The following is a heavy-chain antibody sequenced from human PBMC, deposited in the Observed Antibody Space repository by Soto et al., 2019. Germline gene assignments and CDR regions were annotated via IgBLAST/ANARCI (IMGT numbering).Heavy chain of an antibody. D-gene: IGHD3-9*01. CDR1: GSSVSSASFA. J-gene: IGHJ4*02. CDR3: ARERYFDWPLTGYCDS. Sequence: SQTLSLTCAISGSSVSSASFAWNWIRQSPSRGLEWLGRTYYRSKWYNDYAVSVKSRITISPDTSKNQFSLQLNSVTPEDTAIYSCARERYFDWPLTGYCDSWGQGALVTVSS. V-gene: IGHV6-1*01. CDR2: TYYRSKWYN.